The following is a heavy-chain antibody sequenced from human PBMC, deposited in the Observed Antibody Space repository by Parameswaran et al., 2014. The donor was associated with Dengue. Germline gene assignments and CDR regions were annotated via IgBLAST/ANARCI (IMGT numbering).Heavy chain of an antibody. V-gene: IGHV1-69*01. J-gene: IGHJ6*02. Sequence: SWVRQAPGQGLEWMGGIIPISGTTNYAQKFQGRVTITADDSTITAYMELSSLRPDDTAVYYCARGKVGTILLGDRVHEHFYYGQDVWGQGTTVTVSS. CDR2: IIPISGTT. CDR3: ARGKVGTILLGDRVHEHFYYGQDV. D-gene: IGHD5-12*01.